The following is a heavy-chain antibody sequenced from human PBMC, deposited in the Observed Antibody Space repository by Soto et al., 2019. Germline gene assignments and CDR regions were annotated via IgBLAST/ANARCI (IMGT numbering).Heavy chain of an antibody. CDR2: INHGGSS. D-gene: IGHD3-16*01. V-gene: IGHV4-34*01. CDR3: ARLSHHEYVCGSYGNFDS. CDR1: GGSFRGYY. J-gene: IGHJ4*02. Sequence: PSETLSLTCAVYGGSFRGYYWSWIRQPPGKGLEWIGEINHGGSSNYIPSLKSRVTISVDTSRNQFSLKLSSVTAADTAIYYCARLSHHEYVCGSYGNFDSWGQGTLVTVSS.